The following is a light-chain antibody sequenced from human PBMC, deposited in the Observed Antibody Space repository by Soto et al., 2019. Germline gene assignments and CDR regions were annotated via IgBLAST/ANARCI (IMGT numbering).Light chain of an antibody. CDR1: SSDVGGYSY. V-gene: IGLV2-11*01. Sequence: QSVLTQPRSVSGSPGQSVTISCTGTSSDVGGYSYVSWYQQHPDKAPKVMIHDVSKRPSGVPDRFSGSKSGNTASLTISGLQAEDEADYYCCSYAGTFTYVFGTGTKVTVL. CDR2: DVS. J-gene: IGLJ1*01. CDR3: CSYAGTFTYV.